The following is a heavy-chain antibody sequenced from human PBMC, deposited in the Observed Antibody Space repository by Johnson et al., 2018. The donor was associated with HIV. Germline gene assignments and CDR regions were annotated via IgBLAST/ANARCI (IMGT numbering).Heavy chain of an antibody. CDR3: AKDPSNWGLDGFDI. CDR1: RFTFDDYA. J-gene: IGHJ3*02. V-gene: IGHV3-23*04. CDR2: ISASGLSP. D-gene: IGHD7-27*01. Sequence: VQLVESGGGLVQPGRSLRISCAASRFTFDDYAMHWVRQAPGKGLEWVSGISASGLSPYYADSVKGRFTISRDNSKNTLYLQMNSLRAEDTAIYYCAKDPSNWGLDGFDIWGQGTMVTVSS.